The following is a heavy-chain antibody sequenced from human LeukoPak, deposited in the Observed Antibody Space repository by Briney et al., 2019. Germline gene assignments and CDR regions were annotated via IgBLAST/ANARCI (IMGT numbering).Heavy chain of an antibody. Sequence: PGGSLRLSCATSGFTFNFFAMSWVRQAPGKGPEWVAVISGGGGKTDYADSVKGRFTISRDKSQNTVYLHMSSLHAEDTAIYYCAKARIATSGRDAFDVWGHGTTVIVSS. CDR2: ISGGGGKT. CDR3: AKARIATSGRDAFDV. CDR1: GFTFNFFA. J-gene: IGHJ3*01. D-gene: IGHD2/OR15-2a*01. V-gene: IGHV3-23*01.